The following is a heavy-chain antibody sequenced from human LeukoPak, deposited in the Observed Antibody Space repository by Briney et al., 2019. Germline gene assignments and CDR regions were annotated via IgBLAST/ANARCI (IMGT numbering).Heavy chain of an antibody. D-gene: IGHD6-19*01. CDR1: GFTFSSYA. Sequence: GGSLRLSCAASGFTFSSYAMHWVRQAPGKGLEWVAVISYDGSNKYYADSVKGRFTISRDNSKNTLYLQMNSLRAEDTAVYYCARDGVGGSGWPGPSVYYFDYWGQGTLVTVSS. V-gene: IGHV3-30-3*01. J-gene: IGHJ4*02. CDR2: ISYDGSNK. CDR3: ARDGVGGSGWPGPSVYYFDY.